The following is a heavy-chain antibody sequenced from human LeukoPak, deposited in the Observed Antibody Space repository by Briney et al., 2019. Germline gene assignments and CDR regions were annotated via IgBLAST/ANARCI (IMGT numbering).Heavy chain of an antibody. CDR3: ARRVAVGGLYYIDY. Sequence: GESLKISYKGSGYRITSYWIAWVRQMPGKGLEWMGIIYPSDSDTRYSPSFQGQVTISADRSINTAYLQWSSLKASDTAMYYCARRVAVGGLYYIDYWGQGTLVTVSS. J-gene: IGHJ4*02. CDR2: IYPSDSDT. CDR1: GYRITSYW. V-gene: IGHV5-51*01. D-gene: IGHD4-23*01.